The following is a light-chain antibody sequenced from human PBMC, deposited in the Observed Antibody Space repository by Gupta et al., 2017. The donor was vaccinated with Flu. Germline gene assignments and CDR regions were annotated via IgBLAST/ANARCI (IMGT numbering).Light chain of an antibody. CDR2: DAS. V-gene: IGKV3-15*01. CDR1: QSVSTK. Sequence: EIVMTQSLATLSVSPGERATLSCRASQSVSTKLAWYQQKPGQAPRLLIFDASTRATGIPARFSGSGSGTEFTLTISSLQSEDFAVYYCQQKNNWPLTFGRGTKVEIK. CDR3: QQKNNWPLT. J-gene: IGKJ4*01.